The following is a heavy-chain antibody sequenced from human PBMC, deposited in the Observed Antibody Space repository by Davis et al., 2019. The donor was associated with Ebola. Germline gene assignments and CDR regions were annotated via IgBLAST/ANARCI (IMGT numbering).Heavy chain of an antibody. CDR2: VYHSGTT. CDR1: GVSIRGSLDY. Sequence: PSETLSLTCSVSGVSIRGSLDYWGWIRQSPGKGLEWIGSVYHSGTTYYNPSLNSRVTLSVDTSKNQFSLRLTSLTAADTAIYYCTTPAPGRTYTSSWYFTNWGHGMLVTVSS. J-gene: IGHJ4*01. V-gene: IGHV4-39*01. CDR3: TTPAPGRTYTSSWYFTN. D-gene: IGHD6-13*01.